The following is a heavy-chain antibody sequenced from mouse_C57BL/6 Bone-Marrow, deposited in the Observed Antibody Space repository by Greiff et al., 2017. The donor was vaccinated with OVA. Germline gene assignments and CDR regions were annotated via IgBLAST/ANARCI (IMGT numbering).Heavy chain of an antibody. CDR2: ISDGGSYT. CDR3: AREGYGSSPHW. J-gene: IGHJ2*01. D-gene: IGHD1-1*01. Sequence: EVHLVESGGGLVKPGGSLKLSCAASGFTFSSYAMSWVRQTPEKRLEWVATISDGGSYTYYPDNVKGRFTISRDNAKNNLYLQMSHLKSEDTAMYYCAREGYGSSPHWWGQGTTLTVSS. CDR1: GFTFSSYA. V-gene: IGHV5-4*01.